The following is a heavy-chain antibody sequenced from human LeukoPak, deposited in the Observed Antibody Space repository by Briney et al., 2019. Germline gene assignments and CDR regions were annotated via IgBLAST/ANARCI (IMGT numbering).Heavy chain of an antibody. CDR2: ISHDGSNN. CDR3: AKDLGRNLGIAAAGTGFDY. J-gene: IGHJ4*02. CDR1: GFTFSNYG. Sequence: GGSLRLSCAASGFTFSNYGMHWVRQAPGKGLEWVVVISHDGSNNNYADSVKGRFTISRDNSRNTLYLQMNSLRAEDTAVYYCAKDLGRNLGIAAAGTGFDYWGQGTLVTVSS. D-gene: IGHD6-13*01. V-gene: IGHV3-30*18.